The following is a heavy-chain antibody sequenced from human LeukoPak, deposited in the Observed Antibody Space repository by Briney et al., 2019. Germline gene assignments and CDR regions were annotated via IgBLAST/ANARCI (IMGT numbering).Heavy chain of an antibody. CDR3: ARDAVHSSGYSGPEDFFDY. D-gene: IGHD3-22*01. CDR1: GFTFSSYW. CDR2: IKQDGSEK. Sequence: GGSLRLSCAASGFTFSSYWMSWVRQAPGKGLEWVANIKQDGSEKYYVDSVKGRFTISRDNAKNSLYLQMNSLRAEDTAVYYCARDAVHSSGYSGPEDFFDYWGQGTLVTVSS. J-gene: IGHJ4*02. V-gene: IGHV3-7*01.